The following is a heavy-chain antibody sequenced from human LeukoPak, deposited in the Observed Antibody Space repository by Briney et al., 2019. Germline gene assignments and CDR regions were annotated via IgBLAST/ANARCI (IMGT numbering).Heavy chain of an antibody. CDR1: GSSISSGGYY. D-gene: IGHD3-16*01. CDR2: IYYSGST. Sequence: SETLSLTCTVSGSSISSGGYYWGWIRQPPGKGLEWIGSIYYSGSTYYNPSLKSRVTISVDTSKNQFLLKLSSVTAADTSVYYCASPGGGPTDYWGQGTLVTVSS. CDR3: ASPGGGPTDY. V-gene: IGHV4-39*01. J-gene: IGHJ4*02.